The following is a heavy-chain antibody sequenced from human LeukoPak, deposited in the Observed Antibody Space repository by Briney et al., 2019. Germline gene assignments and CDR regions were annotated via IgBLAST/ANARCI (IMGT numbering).Heavy chain of an antibody. CDR3: ARRGVPAAILGWFDP. J-gene: IGHJ5*02. Sequence: GESLKISCKGSGYSFTTYWIAWVRQMPGKGLEWMGIIYPGDSDTRYNPSFQGQVTFSADNSINTAYLQWSSLKASDTAMYYCARRGVPAAILGWFDPWGQGTLVTVSS. V-gene: IGHV5-51*01. D-gene: IGHD2-2*02. CDR1: GYSFTTYW. CDR2: IYPGDSDT.